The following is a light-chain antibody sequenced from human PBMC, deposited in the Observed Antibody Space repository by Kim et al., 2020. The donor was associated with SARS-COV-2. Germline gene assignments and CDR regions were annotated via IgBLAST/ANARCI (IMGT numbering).Light chain of an antibody. CDR2: GTS. V-gene: IGKV1-9*01. CDR1: QSISSY. J-gene: IGKJ4*02. Sequence: ASVGDRVTITCRASQSISSYLAWYQQKPGQAPKLLIYGTSTLESGVPTRFSASGSGTDFTLTISSLQPDDLATYYCQQHKTSPLTFGEGTKVDIK. CDR3: QQHKTSPLT.